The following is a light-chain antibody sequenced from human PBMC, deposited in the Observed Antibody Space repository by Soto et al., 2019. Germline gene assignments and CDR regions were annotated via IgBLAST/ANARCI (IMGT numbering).Light chain of an antibody. Sequence: QSVLTQPASVSGSPGQSITISCTGTSGDVGNYNLVSWYQQHPGKAPKLMIYEVNKWPSGVSNRFSGSKSGNTASLTISGLQAEDEADYYCCSYVGSSTSYVFGTGTKATVL. V-gene: IGLV2-23*02. CDR2: EVN. J-gene: IGLJ1*01. CDR3: CSYVGSSTSYV. CDR1: SGDVGNYNL.